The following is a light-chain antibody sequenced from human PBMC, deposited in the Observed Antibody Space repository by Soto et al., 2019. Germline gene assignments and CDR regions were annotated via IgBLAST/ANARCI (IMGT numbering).Light chain of an antibody. CDR2: DNN. V-gene: IGLV1-51*01. CDR3: GTWHSDSYV. CDR1: SSNIGSND. J-gene: IGLJ1*01. Sequence: QSVLTQPPSVSASPGQNVTIPCSGFSSNIGSNDVCWYQQVPGTAPKVLIYDNNKRPSGIPDRFSGSKSGTSATLGISGLQTGDEADYYCGTWHSDSYVFGSGTKVTVL.